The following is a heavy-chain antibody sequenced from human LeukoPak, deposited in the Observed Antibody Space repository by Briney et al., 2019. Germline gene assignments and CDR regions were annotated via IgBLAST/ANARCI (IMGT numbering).Heavy chain of an antibody. CDR2: IIPIFGTA. V-gene: IGHV1-69*13. J-gene: IGHJ6*02. D-gene: IGHD2-2*01. CDR3: ARVQLGYCSSTSCYEGYYYYYYGMDV. CDR1: GGTFSSYA. Sequence: SVKVSCKASGGTFSSYAISWVRQAPGQGLEWMGGIIPIFGTANYAQKFQGRVTITADESTSTAYMELSSLRSEDTAVYYCARVQLGYCSSTSCYEGYYYYYYGMDVWGQGTTVTVSS.